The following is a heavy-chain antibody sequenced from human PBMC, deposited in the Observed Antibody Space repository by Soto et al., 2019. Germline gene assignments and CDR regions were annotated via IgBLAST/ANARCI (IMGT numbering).Heavy chain of an antibody. J-gene: IGHJ4*02. CDR3: AKDRRAGGNSAFCFSF. CDR1: GFKVSNYA. Sequence: RLSCAASGFKVSNYAMIWVRQAPGKGLEWVSLISATGGGTYYADSVKGRFTISRDNSHNTLYLQVHSLTAEDTAVYYCAKDRRAGGNSAFCFSFWGQGSKVTASS. D-gene: IGHD3-16*01. CDR2: ISATGGGT. V-gene: IGHV3-23*01.